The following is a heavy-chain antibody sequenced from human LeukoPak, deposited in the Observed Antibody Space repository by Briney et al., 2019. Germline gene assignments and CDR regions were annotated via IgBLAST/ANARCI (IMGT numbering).Heavy chain of an antibody. CDR2: IRYTSET. CDR3: ARDAGNSGYGCDL. J-gene: IGHJ5*02. V-gene: IGHV3-48*01. Sequence: GGSLRLSCAASGFILSQYGFNWVRQAPGKGLEWVSHIRYTSETFYADSVEGRFTISRDHARNSLYLHMNNLRGEDTAIYYCARDAGNSGYGCDLWGQGTLVTVSS. D-gene: IGHD5-12*01. CDR1: GFILSQYG.